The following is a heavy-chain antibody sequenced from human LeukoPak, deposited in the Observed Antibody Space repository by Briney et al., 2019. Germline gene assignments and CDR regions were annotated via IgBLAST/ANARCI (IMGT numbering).Heavy chain of an antibody. D-gene: IGHD3-10*01. J-gene: IGHJ6*02. CDR3: AKDRVRLWFGELYGMDV. Sequence: PGGSLRLSCAVSGFTFSSYAMSWVRQAPGKGLEWVSAISCSGGSTYYADSVKGRFTISRDNSKNTLYLQMNSRRAEDTAVYYCAKDRVRLWFGELYGMDVWGQGTTVTVSS. V-gene: IGHV3-23*01. CDR1: GFTFSSYA. CDR2: ISCSGGST.